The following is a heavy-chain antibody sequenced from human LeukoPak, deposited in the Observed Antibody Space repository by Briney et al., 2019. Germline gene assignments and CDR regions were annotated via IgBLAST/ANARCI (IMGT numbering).Heavy chain of an antibody. CDR3: ARRTIAKYYDFWSGYNNWFDP. Sequence: GESLKISCEGSGYSFTSYWIGWVRQMPGKGLEWMGIIYPGDSDTRYSPSFQGQVTISADKSISTAYLQWSSLKASDTAMYYCARRTIAKYYDFWSGYNNWFDPWGQGTLVTVSS. V-gene: IGHV5-51*01. CDR1: GYSFTSYW. CDR2: IYPGDSDT. J-gene: IGHJ5*02. D-gene: IGHD3-3*01.